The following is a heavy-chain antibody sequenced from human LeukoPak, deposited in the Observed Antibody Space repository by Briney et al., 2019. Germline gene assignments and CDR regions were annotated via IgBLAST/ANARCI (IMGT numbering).Heavy chain of an antibody. J-gene: IGHJ4*02. CDR2: INWNGGRT. CDR1: GFTFDDYG. Sequence: GGSLRLSCAASGFTFDDYGMSWVRQAPGKGLEWVSGINWNGGRTGYADSVKGRFTISRDNAKKSLYVQMNSLRAEDTALYYCAREYNGSGSYYNVGYWGQGTLVTVSS. D-gene: IGHD3-10*01. V-gene: IGHV3-20*04. CDR3: AREYNGSGSYYNVGY.